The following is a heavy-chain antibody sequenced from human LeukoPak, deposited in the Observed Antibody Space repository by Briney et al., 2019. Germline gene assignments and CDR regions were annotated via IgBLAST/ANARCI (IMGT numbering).Heavy chain of an antibody. CDR1: GGSFSGYY. Sequence: SETLSLTCAVYGGSFSGYYWNWIRQPPGKGLEWIGEINHSGSTNYNPSLNSRVTISVDTSKNQFSLSLSSVTAADTALYFCAREDSSSTGAFDFWGQGTMVTVSS. CDR2: INHSGST. D-gene: IGHD6-13*01. J-gene: IGHJ3*01. CDR3: AREDSSSTGAFDF. V-gene: IGHV4-34*01.